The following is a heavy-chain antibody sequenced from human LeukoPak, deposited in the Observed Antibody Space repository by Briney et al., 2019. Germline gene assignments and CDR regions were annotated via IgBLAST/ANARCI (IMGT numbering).Heavy chain of an antibody. Sequence: ASVKVSCKASGYTFTGYYMHWVRQAPGQGLEWMGWINPNGGGTNYAQKFQGRVTMTRDTSISTAYMELSRLRSDDTAVYYCARDECSSTSCYPDYWGQGTLVTVSS. CDR2: INPNGGGT. D-gene: IGHD2-2*01. CDR3: ARDECSSTSCYPDY. CDR1: GYTFTGYY. V-gene: IGHV1-2*02. J-gene: IGHJ4*02.